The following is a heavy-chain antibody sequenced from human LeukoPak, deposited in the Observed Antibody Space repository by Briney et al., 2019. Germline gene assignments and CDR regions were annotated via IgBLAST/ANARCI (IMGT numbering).Heavy chain of an antibody. CDR3: ARERLAAAGPTHY. Sequence: ASVKVSCKASGYTFTSYDINWVRQATGQGLEWMGWMNPNSGNTGYAQKFQGRVTITRNTSISTAYMELSSLRSEDTAVYYCARERLAAAGPTHYWGQGTLVTVSS. CDR1: GYTFTSYD. D-gene: IGHD6-13*01. CDR2: MNPNSGNT. V-gene: IGHV1-8*03. J-gene: IGHJ4*02.